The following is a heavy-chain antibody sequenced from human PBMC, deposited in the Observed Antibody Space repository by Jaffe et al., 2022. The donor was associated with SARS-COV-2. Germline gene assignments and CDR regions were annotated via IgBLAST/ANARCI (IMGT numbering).Heavy chain of an antibody. CDR3: ARDCSSTSCYRNFYGMDV. CDR1: GYTFTSYD. V-gene: IGHV1-8*01. D-gene: IGHD2-2*01. J-gene: IGHJ6*02. CDR2: MNPNSGNT. Sequence: QVQLVQSGAEVKKPGASVKVSCKASGYTFTSYDINWVRQATGQGLEWMGWMNPNSGNTGYAQKFQGRVTMTRNTSISTAYMELSSLRSEDTAVYYCARDCSSTSCYRNFYGMDVWGQGTTVTVSS.